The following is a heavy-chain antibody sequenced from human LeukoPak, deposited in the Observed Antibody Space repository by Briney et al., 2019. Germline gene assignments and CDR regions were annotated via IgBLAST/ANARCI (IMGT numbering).Heavy chain of an antibody. D-gene: IGHD3-22*01. V-gene: IGHV3-23*01. Sequence: PGGSLRLSCAASGFTFSNSAMNWVRQAPGKGLEWVSAISGSGGSTYYANSVKGRFTISRDNAKNSLYLQMNSLRAEDTAVYYCARDDSLTYYYDTSGYYSWGQGTLVTVSS. CDR1: GFTFSNSA. CDR2: ISGSGGST. J-gene: IGHJ4*02. CDR3: ARDDSLTYYYDTSGYYS.